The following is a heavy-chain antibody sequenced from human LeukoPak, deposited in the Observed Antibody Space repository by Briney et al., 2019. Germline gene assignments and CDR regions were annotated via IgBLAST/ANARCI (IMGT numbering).Heavy chain of an antibody. CDR3: ARSSAVAGEDYYYYYYMDV. CDR2: ISSSSSYI. Sequence: NPGGSLRLSCAASGFTFSSYEMNWVRQAPGKGLEWVSSISSSSSYIYYADSVKGRFTISRDNAKNSLYLQMNSLRAEDTAVYYCARSSAVAGEDYYYYYYMDVWGKGTTVTVSS. V-gene: IGHV3-21*01. CDR1: GFTFSSYE. J-gene: IGHJ6*03. D-gene: IGHD6-19*01.